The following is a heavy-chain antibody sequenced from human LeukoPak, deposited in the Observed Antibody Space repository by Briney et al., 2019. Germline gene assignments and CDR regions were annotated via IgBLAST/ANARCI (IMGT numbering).Heavy chain of an antibody. D-gene: IGHD1-14*01. CDR1: GGSISSGGYS. Sequence: PSQTLSLTCAVSGGSISSGGYSWSWIRQPPGKGLEWIGYIYHSGSTYYNPSLKSRVTISVDRSKNQFSLKLSSVTAADTALYYCAKARNAHYAYNDAFDIWGQGTMVTVSS. CDR2: IYHSGST. J-gene: IGHJ3*02. V-gene: IGHV4-30-2*01. CDR3: AKARNAHYAYNDAFDI.